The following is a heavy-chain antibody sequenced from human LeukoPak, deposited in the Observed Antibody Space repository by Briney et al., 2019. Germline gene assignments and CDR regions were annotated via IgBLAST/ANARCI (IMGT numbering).Heavy chain of an antibody. CDR3: TREVAGPYRFDD. D-gene: IGHD6-13*01. J-gene: IGHJ4*02. CDR1: GNSFTNYN. V-gene: IGHV1-46*01. CDR2: ITPSDGAT. Sequence: ASVKVSCKASGNSFTNYNMHWVRLAPGQGLEWMGIITPSDGATNYAQKFQGRVTMTRDTSTSAVHMELSSLKSEDTAMYYCTREVAGPYRFDDWGPGTLVTVSS.